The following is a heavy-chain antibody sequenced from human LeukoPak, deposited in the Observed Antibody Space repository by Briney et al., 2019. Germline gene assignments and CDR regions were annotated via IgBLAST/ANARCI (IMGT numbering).Heavy chain of an antibody. Sequence: PSETLSLTCAVYGGSFSGYYWNWIRQPPGKGLEWIGEINHSGSTNYNPSLKSRVTISVDTSKNQISLKLSSVTAADTAMNYCARLRGSSSWPRGWFDPWGQGTLVTVSS. CDR3: ARLRGSSSWPRGWFDP. CDR2: INHSGST. D-gene: IGHD6-13*01. J-gene: IGHJ5*02. CDR1: GGSFSGYY. V-gene: IGHV4-34*01.